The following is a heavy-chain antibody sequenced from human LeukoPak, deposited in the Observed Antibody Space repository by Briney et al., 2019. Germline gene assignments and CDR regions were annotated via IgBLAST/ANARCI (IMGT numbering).Heavy chain of an antibody. D-gene: IGHD3-9*01. J-gene: IGHJ4*02. CDR2: INPNSGGT. CDR3: ARHPYDILTGWSYYFDY. CDR1: GYXFTGYY. Sequence: ASVKVSCKASGYXFTGYYIHWVRQAPGQGLEWMGWINPNSGGTNYAQKFQGRVTMTRDTSISTVYMELSRLRSDDTAVYYCARHPYDILTGWSYYFDYWGQGTLVTVSS. V-gene: IGHV1-2*02.